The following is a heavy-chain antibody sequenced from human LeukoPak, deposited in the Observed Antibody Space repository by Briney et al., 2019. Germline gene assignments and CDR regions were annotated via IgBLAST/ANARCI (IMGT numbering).Heavy chain of an antibody. V-gene: IGHV1-2*02. D-gene: IGHD3-22*01. CDR1: GNSFTGYY. J-gene: IGHJ6*04. CDR2: INPDGGDT. Sequence: GASVKVSCKASGNSFTGYYIHWVRQAPGQGLEWMGWINPDGGDTNYAQKFQGRVTMTRDTSISTAHMELSRLRFDDTAVYYCARESQEGYYYDNSGMDVWGKGTTVTVSS. CDR3: ARESQEGYYYDNSGMDV.